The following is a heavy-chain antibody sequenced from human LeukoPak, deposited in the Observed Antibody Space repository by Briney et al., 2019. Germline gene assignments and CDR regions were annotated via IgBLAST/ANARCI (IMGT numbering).Heavy chain of an antibody. D-gene: IGHD6-19*01. J-gene: IGHJ4*02. Sequence: TGGSLRLSCAVSGFTFSSYAMSWVRQAPGKGLEWVSGISGSGGSTYYADSVKGRFTISKDNSKSTLYLQMNSLRAEDTAVYYCARERLVSFDYWGQGTLVTVSS. CDR3: ARERLVSFDY. CDR2: ISGSGGST. V-gene: IGHV3-23*01. CDR1: GFTFSSYA.